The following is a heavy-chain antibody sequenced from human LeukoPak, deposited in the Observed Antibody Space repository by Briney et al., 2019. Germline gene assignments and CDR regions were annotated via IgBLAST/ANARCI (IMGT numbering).Heavy chain of an antibody. V-gene: IGHV4-38-2*02. J-gene: IGHJ4*02. CDR2: VFHSGST. Sequence: PSETLSLTYTVSGYSISSGRYWGWIRQPPGKGLEWIGSVFHSGSTYYNPSLKSRVTISVDTSKNQFSLNLRSVTAADTAMYFCARSLSTAGIDYWGQGTLVTVSS. CDR1: GYSISSGRY. D-gene: IGHD2-2*01. CDR3: ARSLSTAGIDY.